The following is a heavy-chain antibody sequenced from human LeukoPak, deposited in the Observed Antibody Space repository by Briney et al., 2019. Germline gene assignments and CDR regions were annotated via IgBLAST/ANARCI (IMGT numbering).Heavy chain of an antibody. V-gene: IGHV4-38-2*01. D-gene: IGHD3-10*01. CDR3: ARHAGSYGDYYYYMDV. J-gene: IGHJ6*03. Sequence: SETLSLTCAVSGYSLSSGYYWGWIRQPPGKGLEWIGSIYHSGSPYYNPSLKSRVTMSVDTSKNHFSFKLSSVTAADTAVYYCARHAGSYGDYYYYMDVWGKGTTVTVSS. CDR1: GYSLSSGYY. CDR2: IYHSGSP.